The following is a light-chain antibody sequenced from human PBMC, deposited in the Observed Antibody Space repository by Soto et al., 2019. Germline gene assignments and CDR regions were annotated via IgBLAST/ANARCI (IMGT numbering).Light chain of an antibody. CDR2: AAS. V-gene: IGKV1-9*01. J-gene: IGKJ4*01. CDR3: QQLNTYPVT. Sequence: IQLTQSPSSLSASVGDSVTITCRASQGISRYLSWYQQKPGRAPKLLISAASTLQSGVPVRFSGSGSGTDFTLSITSLQPEDFATYYCQQLNTYPVTFGGGTKVEIK. CDR1: QGISRY.